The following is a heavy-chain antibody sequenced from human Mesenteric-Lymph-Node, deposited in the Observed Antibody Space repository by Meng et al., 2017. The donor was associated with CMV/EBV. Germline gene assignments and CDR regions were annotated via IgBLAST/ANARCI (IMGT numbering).Heavy chain of an antibody. CDR2: IYYSGST. V-gene: IGHV4-39*01. D-gene: IGHD3-3*01. J-gene: IGHJ4*02. Sequence: SEILSLTCTVSGGSISSSSYYWSWTRQPPGKGLEWIGSIYYSGSTYYNPSLKSRVTISVDTSTNQFSLKLSSVTAADTAVYYCARNLYDFWSGYHYYFDYWGQGTLVTVSS. CDR1: GGSISSSSYY. CDR3: ARNLYDFWSGYHYYFDY.